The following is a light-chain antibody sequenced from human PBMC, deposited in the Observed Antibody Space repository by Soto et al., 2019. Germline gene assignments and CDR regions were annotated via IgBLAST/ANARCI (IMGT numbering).Light chain of an antibody. CDR3: QQYDSSPLT. V-gene: IGKV3-20*01. Sequence: EIVLTQSPGTLSLSPGERATLSCSASPSVSSSFLAWYQQKPGQAPRLLIYGASSRATGIPDRFSGSGSGTDFTLTISRLEPEDVAVYYCQQYDSSPLTFGGGTKVEIK. J-gene: IGKJ4*01. CDR2: GAS. CDR1: PSVSSSF.